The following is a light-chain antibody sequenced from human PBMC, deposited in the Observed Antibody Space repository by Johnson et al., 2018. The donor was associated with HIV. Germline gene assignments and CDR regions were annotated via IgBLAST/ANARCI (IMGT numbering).Light chain of an antibody. V-gene: IGLV1-51*01. CDR1: SSNIGNNY. J-gene: IGLJ1*01. CDR3: GTWGSSLSAGGG. CDR2: DNN. Sequence: QSVLTQPPSVSAAPGQKVTISCSGSSSNIGNNYVSWYQQLPGTAPKLLIYDNNKRPSGIPDRFSGSKSGTSATLGITGLQTGDEADYYCGTWGSSLSAGGGVGTGTKVTVL.